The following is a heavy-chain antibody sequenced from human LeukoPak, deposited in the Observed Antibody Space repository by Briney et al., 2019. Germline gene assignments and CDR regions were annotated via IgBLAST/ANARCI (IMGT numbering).Heavy chain of an antibody. V-gene: IGHV4-59*08. Sequence: PSETLSLTCTGSSGSISSYHWSWIPQPPGKGLEWIGYVYYSGSANLNPSLKSRVTISVDTSKNPFYLKLSSVTAADTGVYYCARHERLGQFDYWGQGTLVTVSS. CDR2: VYYSGSA. CDR3: ARHERLGQFDY. D-gene: IGHD3-3*01. J-gene: IGHJ4*02. CDR1: SGSISSYH.